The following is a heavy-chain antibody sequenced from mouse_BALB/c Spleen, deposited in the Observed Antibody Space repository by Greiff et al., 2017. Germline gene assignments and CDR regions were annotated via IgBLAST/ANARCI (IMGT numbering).Heavy chain of an antibody. CDR2: ISYSGST. J-gene: IGHJ1*01. V-gene: IGHV3-8*02. CDR1: GDSITSGY. D-gene: IGHD1-1*01. Sequence: EVQLQESGPSLVKPSQTLSLTCSVTGDSITSGYWNWIRKFPGNKLEYMGYISYSGSTYYNPSLKSRISITRDTSKNQYYLQLNSVTTEDTATYYCARGGYGSSYAWYFDVWGAGTTVTVSS. CDR3: ARGGYGSSYAWYFDV.